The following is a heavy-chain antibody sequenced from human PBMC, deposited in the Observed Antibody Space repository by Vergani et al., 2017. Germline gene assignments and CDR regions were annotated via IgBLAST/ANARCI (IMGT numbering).Heavy chain of an antibody. V-gene: IGHV4-34*01. CDR2: INHSGST. Sequence: QVQLQQWGAGLLKPSETLSLTCAVYGGSFSGYYWSWIRQPPGKGLEWIGEINHSGSTNYNPSLKSRVTISVDTSKNQFSLTLSSVTAADTAVYYCARGAPAGYWGQGTLVTVSS. CDR1: GGSFSGYY. CDR3: ARGAPAGY. D-gene: IGHD6-13*01. J-gene: IGHJ4*02.